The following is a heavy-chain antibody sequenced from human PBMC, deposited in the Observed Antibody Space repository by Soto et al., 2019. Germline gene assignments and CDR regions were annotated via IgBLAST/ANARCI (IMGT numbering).Heavy chain of an antibody. CDR2: ISGSGGST. V-gene: IGHV3-23*01. CDR1: GFTFSSYA. D-gene: IGHD6-6*01. J-gene: IGHJ6*02. CDR3: AKASIAARYYYGMDV. Sequence: LSCAASGFTFSSYAMSWVRQAPGKGLEWVSAISGSGGSTYYADSVKGRFTISRDNSKNTLYLQMNSLRAEDTAVYYCAKASIAARYYYGMDVWGQGTTVTVSS.